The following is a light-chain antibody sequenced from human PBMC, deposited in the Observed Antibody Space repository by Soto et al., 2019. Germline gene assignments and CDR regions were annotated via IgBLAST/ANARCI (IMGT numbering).Light chain of an antibody. J-gene: IGKJ1*01. Sequence: AIRMTQSPSSLSASTRDRVTITCRASQDISNYLVWYQQRAGEAPKVLIHAASTLQGGVSSRFSGSGSGTDFTLTIQSLQSEDFATYYCQHYYTYPWTFGQGTKV. CDR2: AAS. CDR1: QDISNY. CDR3: QHYYTYPWT. V-gene: IGKV1-8*01.